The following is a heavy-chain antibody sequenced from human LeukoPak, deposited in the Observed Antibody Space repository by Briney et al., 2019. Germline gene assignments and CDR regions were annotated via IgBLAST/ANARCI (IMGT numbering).Heavy chain of an antibody. D-gene: IGHD6-19*01. J-gene: IGHJ4*02. Sequence: PGGSLRLSCAASGFTFSSYSMNWVRQAPGKGLEWVSSISSSSYIYYADSVKGRFTISRDNAKNSLYLQMNSLRAEDTAVYYCARDEEAVAGQYWGQGTLVTVSS. CDR2: ISSSSYI. CDR1: GFTFSSYS. V-gene: IGHV3-21*01. CDR3: ARDEEAVAGQY.